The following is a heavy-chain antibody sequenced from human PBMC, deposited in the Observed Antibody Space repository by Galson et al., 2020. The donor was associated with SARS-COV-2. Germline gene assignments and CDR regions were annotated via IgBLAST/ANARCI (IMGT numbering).Heavy chain of an antibody. Sequence: SETLSLTCTVSGGSISSYYWTWIRQPPGKGLEWIAFAFYTGSTNYNPSLKSRVTISVDTSKSQFSLKLTSVTAADTAVYYCARHLAGFGQFDIWGQGTTVIVSS. D-gene: IGHD3-10*01. V-gene: IGHV4-59*08. CDR2: AFYTGST. CDR1: GGSISSYY. J-gene: IGHJ3*02. CDR3: ARHLAGFGQFDI.